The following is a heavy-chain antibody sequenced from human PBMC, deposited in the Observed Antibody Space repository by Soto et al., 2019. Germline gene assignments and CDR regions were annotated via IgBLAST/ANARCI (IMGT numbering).Heavy chain of an antibody. CDR1: GGSISSYY. V-gene: IGHV4-59*01. D-gene: IGHD3-16*01. Sequence: QVQLQESGSGLVKPSETLSLTCTVSGGSISSYYWSWIRQPPGKGLEWIGYIYYSGSTNYNPYLKSRVTISVDTSKNQFSLKLSSVTAADTAVYYCAREGRGGAFDIWGQGTMVTVSS. J-gene: IGHJ3*02. CDR3: AREGRGGAFDI. CDR2: IYYSGST.